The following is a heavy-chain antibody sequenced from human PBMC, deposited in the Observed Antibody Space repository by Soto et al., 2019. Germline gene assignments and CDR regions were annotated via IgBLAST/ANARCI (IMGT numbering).Heavy chain of an antibody. Sequence: ASVKVSCKASGYTFTSYGISWVRQAPGQGLEWMGWISAYNGNTNYAQKLQGRVTMTTDTSTSTAYMELRSLRSDDTAVYYFARDHPLQIVVVVAATLDYWGQGTLVTVSS. CDR1: GYTFTSYG. V-gene: IGHV1-18*01. J-gene: IGHJ4*02. CDR3: ARDHPLQIVVVVAATLDY. CDR2: ISAYNGNT. D-gene: IGHD2-15*01.